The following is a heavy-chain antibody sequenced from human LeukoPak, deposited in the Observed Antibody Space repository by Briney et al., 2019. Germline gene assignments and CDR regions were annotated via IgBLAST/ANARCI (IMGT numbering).Heavy chain of an antibody. D-gene: IGHD3-10*02. CDR2: INPSGGST. Sequence: ASVKVSCKASGYTFTSYYMHWVRQAPGQGLEWMGIINPSGGSTSYARKFQGRVTMTRDTSTSTVYMELSSLRSEDTAVYYCAGDRRPVRGVMAYWGQGTLVTVSS. CDR3: AGDRRPVRGVMAY. V-gene: IGHV1-46*01. J-gene: IGHJ4*02. CDR1: GYTFTSYY.